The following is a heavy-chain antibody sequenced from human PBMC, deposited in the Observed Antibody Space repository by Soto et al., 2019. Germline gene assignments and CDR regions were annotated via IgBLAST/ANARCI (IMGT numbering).Heavy chain of an antibody. CDR2: ITHDGST. J-gene: IGHJ5*02. Sequence: QVQLQASGPGLVKPSETLALTCSVSGDSISNFYWSWIRQPPGQGLEWIGYITHDGSTIYNPSLKSRVSISQDTSKNEVFLKLTSLTAADTAVYYCARLHTNIDVQPPAYNWFDPWGQEILVTVSS. V-gene: IGHV4-59*01. CDR3: ARLHTNIDVQPPAYNWFDP. CDR1: GDSISNFY. D-gene: IGHD2-15*01.